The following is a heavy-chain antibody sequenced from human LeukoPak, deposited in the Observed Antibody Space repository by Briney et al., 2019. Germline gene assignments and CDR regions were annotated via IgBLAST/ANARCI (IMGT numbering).Heavy chain of an antibody. V-gene: IGHV4-39*01. CDR1: GGSISSSSYY. CDR3: ARHRGNMIVVVTHFDY. J-gene: IGHJ4*02. CDR2: IYYSGST. D-gene: IGHD3-22*01. Sequence: SETLSLTCTVSGGSISSSSYYWGWIRQPPGKGLEWIGSIYYSGSTYYNPSLESRVTISVDTSKNQFSLKLSSVTAADTAVYYCARHRGNMIVVVTHFDYWGQGTLVTVSS.